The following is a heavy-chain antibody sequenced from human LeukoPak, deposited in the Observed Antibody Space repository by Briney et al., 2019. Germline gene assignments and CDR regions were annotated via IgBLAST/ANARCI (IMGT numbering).Heavy chain of an antibody. CDR2: ISSSSSYI. J-gene: IGHJ4*02. V-gene: IGHV3-21*01. CDR3: ARGDLFDYGDRRNY. CDR1: GFTFSSYS. Sequence: PGGSLRLSCAASGFTFSSYSMNWVRQAPGKGLEWVSSISSSSSYIYYADSVKGRFTISRDNAKNSLYLQMNSLRAEDTAVYYCARGDLFDYGDRRNYWGQGTLVTVSS. D-gene: IGHD4-17*01.